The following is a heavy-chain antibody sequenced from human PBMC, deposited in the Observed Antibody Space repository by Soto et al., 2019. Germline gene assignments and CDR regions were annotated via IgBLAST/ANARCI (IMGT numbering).Heavy chain of an antibody. V-gene: IGHV2-5*02. D-gene: IGHD2-8*02. Sequence: SGPTLVNPTDTLTRTCTFSGFSLGTSGVGVGWIRQPPGNSLEWLSLIYWDDDKRYKTSLNTRLTITKDTSKNQVVLTMTNMEHVETATYFSAYSGVGVWGNVDGCFDSWRQGTLVAVSS. J-gene: IGHJ4*02. CDR3: AYSGVGVWGNVDGCFDS. CDR2: IYWDDDK. CDR1: GFSLGTSGVG.